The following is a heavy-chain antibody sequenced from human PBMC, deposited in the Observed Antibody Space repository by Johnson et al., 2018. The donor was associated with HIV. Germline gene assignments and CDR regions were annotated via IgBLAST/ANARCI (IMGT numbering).Heavy chain of an antibody. Sequence: VQLVESGGGLVKPGGSLRLSCAASGFTFSDYYMSWIRQAPGKGLEWVSVIYSGSNTYYADSVKGRFTISRDNSKNTLYLQMNSLRAEDTAVYYCATPQEGYSAFDIWGQGTMVTVSS. CDR1: GFTFSDYY. CDR2: IYSGSNT. V-gene: IGHV3-66*02. J-gene: IGHJ3*02. D-gene: IGHD2-15*01. CDR3: ATPQEGYSAFDI.